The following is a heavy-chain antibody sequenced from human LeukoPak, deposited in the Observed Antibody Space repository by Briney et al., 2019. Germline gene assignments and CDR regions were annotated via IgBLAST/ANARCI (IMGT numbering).Heavy chain of an antibody. CDR1: GFTACSNY. Sequence: GGSLRLSCASSGFTACSNYMSRGRHAPRKGLEWVSVIYSGGSTYYADSVKGRFTISRDNSKNTLYLQMNSLRAEDTAVYYCARASYDSSGYPTVDYWGQGTLVTVSS. CDR3: ARASYDSSGYPTVDY. V-gene: IGHV3-53*01. CDR2: IYSGGST. J-gene: IGHJ4*02. D-gene: IGHD3-22*01.